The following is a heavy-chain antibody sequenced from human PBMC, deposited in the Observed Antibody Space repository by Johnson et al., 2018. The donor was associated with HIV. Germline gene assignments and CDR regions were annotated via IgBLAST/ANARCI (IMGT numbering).Heavy chain of an antibody. J-gene: IGHJ3*02. CDR2: IKSKTDGGTT. V-gene: IGHV3-15*01. Sequence: VQLVESGGGVVQPGGSLRLSCAASGFTFSNAWMTWVRQAPGKGLEWIGRIKSKTDGGTTDYAAPVKGRFSISRDDSKNTLYLQMNSLKTEDTAVYYCTTYTAMVTMYVEIKGGAFDIWGQGTMVTVSS. D-gene: IGHD5-18*01. CDR1: GFTFSNAW. CDR3: TTYTAMVTMYVEIKGGAFDI.